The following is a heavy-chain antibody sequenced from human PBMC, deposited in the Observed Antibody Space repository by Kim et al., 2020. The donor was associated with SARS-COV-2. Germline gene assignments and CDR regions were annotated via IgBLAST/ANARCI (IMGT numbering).Heavy chain of an antibody. V-gene: IGHV4-39*01. D-gene: IGHD5-12*01. Sequence: SETLSLTCTVSGGSISSSSYYWGWIRQPPGKGLEWIGSIYYSGSTYYNPSLKSRVTISVDTSKNQFSLKLSSVTAADTAVYYCARHFIGVDNWFDPWGQGTLVTVSS. CDR3: ARHFIGVDNWFDP. J-gene: IGHJ5*02. CDR1: GGSISSSSYY. CDR2: IYYSGST.